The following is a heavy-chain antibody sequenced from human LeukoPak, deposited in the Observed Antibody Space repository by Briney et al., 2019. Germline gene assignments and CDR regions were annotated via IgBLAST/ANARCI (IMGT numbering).Heavy chain of an antibody. CDR3: ARVSDSNPTRIDY. CDR2: IYYSGST. D-gene: IGHD6-13*01. CDR1: GGSISSSSYY. Sequence: PSETLSLTCTVSGGSISSSSYYWGWIRQPPGTGLEWIGSIYYSGSTYYNPSLKSRVTISVDTSKNQFSLKLSSVTAADTAVYYCARVSDSNPTRIDYWGQGTLVTVSS. V-gene: IGHV4-39*07. J-gene: IGHJ4*02.